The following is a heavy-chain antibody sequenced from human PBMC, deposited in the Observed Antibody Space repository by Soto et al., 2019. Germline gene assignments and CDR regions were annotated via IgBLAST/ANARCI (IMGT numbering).Heavy chain of an antibody. V-gene: IGHV1-69*01. D-gene: IGHD3-10*01. CDR1: GEALSIYA. Sequence: SVMIAFNTAGEALSIYAIICGRLAPGQGLEWMGGIIPIFGTANYAQKFQGRVTITADESTSTAYMELSSLRSEDTAVYYCASLYGSGSYSYHGMDVWGQGPTVTVSS. CDR2: IIPIFGTA. J-gene: IGHJ6*02. CDR3: ASLYGSGSYSYHGMDV.